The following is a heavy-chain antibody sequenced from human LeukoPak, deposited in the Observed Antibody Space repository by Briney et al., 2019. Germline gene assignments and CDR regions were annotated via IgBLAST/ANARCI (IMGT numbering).Heavy chain of an antibody. Sequence: SETLSLTCAVYGVSFSGYYWSWIRQPPGKGLEWIGEINHSGSTNYNPSLKSRVTISVDTSKKQFSLKLSSVTAADTAVYYCARSQNYYGSGDYWSQGTLVTVSS. D-gene: IGHD3-10*01. CDR3: ARSQNYYGSGDY. V-gene: IGHV4-34*01. J-gene: IGHJ4*02. CDR2: INHSGST. CDR1: GVSFSGYY.